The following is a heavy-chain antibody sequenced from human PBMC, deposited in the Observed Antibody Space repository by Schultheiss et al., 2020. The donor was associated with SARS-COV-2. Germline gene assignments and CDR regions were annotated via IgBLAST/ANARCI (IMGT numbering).Heavy chain of an antibody. D-gene: IGHD6-19*01. CDR1: GFTVSSNY. CDR3: ARDRGIAVAGVYYYYGMDV. J-gene: IGHJ6*02. Sequence: GGSLRLSCAASGFTVSSNYMSWVRQAPGKGLEWVSVIYSGGSTYYADSVKGRFTISRDNSKNTLYLQMNSLRAEDTAVYYCARDRGIAVAGVYYYYGMDVWGQGTTVTVSS. V-gene: IGHV3-66*01. CDR2: IYSGGST.